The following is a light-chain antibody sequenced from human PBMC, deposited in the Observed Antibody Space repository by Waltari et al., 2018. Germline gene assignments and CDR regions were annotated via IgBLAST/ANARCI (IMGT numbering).Light chain of an antibody. CDR1: RSLLDTVDGTTC. V-gene: IGKV2-40*01. J-gene: IGKJ2*02. CDR3: MQRIELPWT. CDR2: TLT. Sequence: DIVMTRTPLALCVSPQGTAPTSSRSRRSLLDTVDGTTCVDWYLQKPGQSPQVLNSTLTQRASGAPDRFSGSAADADFTLNISRVEAEDVGVYYCMQRIELPWTFGEGTKLEIK.